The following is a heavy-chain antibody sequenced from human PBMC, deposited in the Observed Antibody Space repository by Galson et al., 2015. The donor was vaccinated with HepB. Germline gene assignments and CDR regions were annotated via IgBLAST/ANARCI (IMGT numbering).Heavy chain of an antibody. V-gene: IGHV1-69-2*01. J-gene: IGHJ4*02. CDR1: GSTFTDYY. CDR2: VDPEDGET. D-gene: IGHD1-7*01. Sequence: VKVSCKVSGSTFTDYYMHWVQQAPGKGLEWMGLVDPEDGETIYAEKFQGRVTITADTSTDTAYMELSSLRSEDTAVYYCATITGTTRVYYFDYWGQGTLVTVSS. CDR3: ATITGTTRVYYFDY.